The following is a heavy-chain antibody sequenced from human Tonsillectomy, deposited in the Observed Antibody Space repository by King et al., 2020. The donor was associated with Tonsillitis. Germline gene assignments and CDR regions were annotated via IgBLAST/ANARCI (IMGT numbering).Heavy chain of an antibody. J-gene: IGHJ4*02. CDR1: GFTFSDVW. D-gene: IGHD2-8*01. V-gene: IGHV3-15*01. CDR2: LKRQSEGVTT. CDR3: GVGLGRTNGDY. Sequence: VQLVESGGGLVQPGGSLRLSCAASGFTFSDVWVTWARQAPGKGLEWGGRLKRQSEGVTTDYAAPVKGRLTISRDDSKNTVYLQMSSLKIEDTAIYYCGVGLGRTNGDYWGQGTLVTVSS.